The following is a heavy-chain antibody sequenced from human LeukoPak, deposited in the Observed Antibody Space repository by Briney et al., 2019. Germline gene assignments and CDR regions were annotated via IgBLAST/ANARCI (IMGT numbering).Heavy chain of an antibody. V-gene: IGHV3-23*01. CDR2: ISGSGGST. D-gene: IGHD3-9*01. CDR1: GFTFSSYA. Sequence: GGSLRLSCAACGFTFSSYAMSWVRQAPGKGLEWVSAISGSGGSTYYADSVKGRFTISRDNSKNTLYLQMNSLRAEDTAVYYCAKEYYDILTGYPPPPGYFDYWGQGTLVTVSS. CDR3: AKEYYDILTGYPPPPGYFDY. J-gene: IGHJ4*02.